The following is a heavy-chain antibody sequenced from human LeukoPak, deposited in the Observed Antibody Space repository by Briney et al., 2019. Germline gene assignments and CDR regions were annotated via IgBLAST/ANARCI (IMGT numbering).Heavy chain of an antibody. CDR3: AKEPVVAAYLGMDV. J-gene: IGHJ6*02. Sequence: GGSLRLSCAASGFTFSSYGMHWVRQAPGKGLEWVAVISYDGSNKYYADSVKGRFTISRDNSKNTLYLQMNSLRAEDTAVYYCAKEPVVAAYLGMDVWGQGTTVTVSS. V-gene: IGHV3-30*18. CDR1: GFTFSSYG. CDR2: ISYDGSNK. D-gene: IGHD2-15*01.